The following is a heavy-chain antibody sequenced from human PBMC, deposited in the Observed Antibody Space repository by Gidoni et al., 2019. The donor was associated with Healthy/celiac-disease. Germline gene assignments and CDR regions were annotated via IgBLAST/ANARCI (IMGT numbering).Heavy chain of an antibody. CDR3: ARVGVDILTGPDMGGVDY. J-gene: IGHJ4*02. V-gene: IGHV1-2*02. CDR1: GYTFTGFY. Sequence: QVQLVQSGAEVKKPGASVKVSCKASGYTFTGFYMHWVRQAPGQGLEWMGWINANSGGTNYAQKFQGRVTMTRDTSISTAYMELSRLRSDDTAVYYCARVGVDILTGPDMGGVDYWGQGTLVTVSS. D-gene: IGHD3-9*01. CDR2: INANSGGT.